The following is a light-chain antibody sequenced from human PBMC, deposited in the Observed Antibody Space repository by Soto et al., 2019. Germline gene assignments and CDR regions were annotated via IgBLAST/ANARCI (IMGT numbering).Light chain of an antibody. CDR3: QQYGSSPLT. J-gene: IGKJ4*01. CDR2: GAS. CDR1: QSVSSSF. Sequence: EIVLTQSPGTLSLSPGERATLSCRASQSVSSSFLAWYQQKPGQAPRLLIYGASSRATGITDRFSGSGSGTDFTLTISRLEPEDVAVYYCQQYGSSPLTFGGGTTVEIK. V-gene: IGKV3-20*01.